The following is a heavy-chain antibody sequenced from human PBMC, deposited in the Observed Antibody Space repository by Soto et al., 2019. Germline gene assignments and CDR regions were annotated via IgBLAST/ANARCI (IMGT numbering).Heavy chain of an antibody. D-gene: IGHD5-18*01. CDR1: GYTFTSYY. V-gene: IGHV1-46*01. CDR3: ARDRGRGLYCYGYYSYYVLDV. J-gene: IGHJ6*02. CDR2: INPSGGST. Sequence: ASVKVSCKASGYTFTSYYMHWVRQAPGQGLEWMGIINPSGGSTSYAQKFQGRVTMTRDTSTSTVYMELSSLRSEDTAVYYCARDRGRGLYCYGYYSYYVLDVWGQGPTVT.